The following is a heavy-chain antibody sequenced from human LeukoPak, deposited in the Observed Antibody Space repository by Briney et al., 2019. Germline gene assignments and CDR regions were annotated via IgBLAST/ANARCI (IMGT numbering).Heavy chain of an antibody. J-gene: IGHJ6*03. CDR1: GFTVSSNY. V-gene: IGHV3-66*01. CDR2: IYSGGST. Sequence: GGSLRLSCAASGFTVSSNYMSWVRQAPGKGLEWVSVIYSGGSTYYADSVKGRFTISRDNSKNTLYLQMNSLRAEDTAVYYCARAEKWLVDYYYYYMDVWGKGTTVTVSS. CDR3: ARAEKWLVDYYYYYMDV. D-gene: IGHD6-19*01.